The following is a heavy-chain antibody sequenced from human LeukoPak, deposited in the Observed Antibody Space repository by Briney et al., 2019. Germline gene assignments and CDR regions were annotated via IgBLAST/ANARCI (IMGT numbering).Heavy chain of an antibody. Sequence: SETLSLTCAVYGVSFRGYYWSWIRQPPGKGLEWIGEINHSGSTNYNPSLKSRVIISVDTSTNQFSLKLSSVTAADTAVYYCARGERWVQSAYYYYGMDVWGQGTSVTVSS. V-gene: IGHV4-34*01. J-gene: IGHJ6*02. CDR3: ARGERWVQSAYYYYGMDV. CDR2: INHSGST. CDR1: GVSFRGYY. D-gene: IGHD5-24*01.